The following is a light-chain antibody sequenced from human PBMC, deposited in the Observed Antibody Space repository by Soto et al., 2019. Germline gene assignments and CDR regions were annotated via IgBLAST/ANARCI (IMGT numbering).Light chain of an antibody. Sequence: DIQMPRSLSSLSASVGARVTITCRASQSISTSLNWYQQKPGKAPKLLIYAASSLQSGVPSRFSGSGSGTDFTLTISSLQPEDFATYYCQQSYSTRRTFGQGTKVDIK. V-gene: IGKV1-39*01. J-gene: IGKJ1*01. CDR2: AAS. CDR1: QSISTS. CDR3: QQSYSTRRT.